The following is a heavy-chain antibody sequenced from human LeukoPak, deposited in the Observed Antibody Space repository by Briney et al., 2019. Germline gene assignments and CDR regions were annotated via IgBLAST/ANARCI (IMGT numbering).Heavy chain of an antibody. D-gene: IGHD7-27*01. J-gene: IGHJ4*02. CDR3: AKNWGSLDY. CDR2: IKQDGSEK. Sequence: GGSLRLSCAASGFTFDSNSMSWVRQAPGKGLEWVANIKQDGSEKYYVDSVKGRFTISRDNAKNSLYLQMNSLRAEDTAVYYCAKNWGSLDYWGQGILVTVSS. V-gene: IGHV3-7*01. CDR1: GFTFDSNS.